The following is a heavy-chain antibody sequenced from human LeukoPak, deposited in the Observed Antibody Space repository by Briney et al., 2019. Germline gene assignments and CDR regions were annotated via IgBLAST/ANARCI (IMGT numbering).Heavy chain of an antibody. D-gene: IGHD6-13*01. CDR3: AAQKRAYSSSWYADY. V-gene: IGHV3-30*11. J-gene: IGHJ4*02. CDR1: GFTFNNYA. Sequence: PGGSLRLCCAASGFTFNNYAMHWVRQAPGKGLDLVAVVSFDGRNQFYADSVNGRFTISRDNSKNTLFLQMDSLRPEDTAVYYCAAQKRAYSSSWYADYWGQGTLVTVSS. CDR2: VSFDGRNQ.